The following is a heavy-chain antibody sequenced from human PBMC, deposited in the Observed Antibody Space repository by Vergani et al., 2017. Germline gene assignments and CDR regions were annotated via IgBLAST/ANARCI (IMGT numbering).Heavy chain of an antibody. J-gene: IGHJ4*02. Sequence: QLQLQESGPGLVKPSETLSLTCTVSGGSISSSSYYWGWIRQPPGKGLEWIGYIYYSGSTNYNPSLKSRVTISVDTSKNQFSLKLSSVTAADTAVYYCARWVYGGYGVGYYFDYWGQGTLVTVSS. CDR2: IYYSGST. CDR3: ARWVYGGYGVGYYFDY. V-gene: IGHV4-61*05. CDR1: GGSISSSSYY. D-gene: IGHD5-12*01.